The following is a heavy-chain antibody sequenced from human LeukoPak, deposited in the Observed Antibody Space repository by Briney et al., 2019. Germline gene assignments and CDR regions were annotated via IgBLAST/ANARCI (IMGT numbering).Heavy chain of an antibody. J-gene: IGHJ5*02. CDR1: GFTFSSYW. CDR3: ARDLAGANGSGFDP. Sequence: RAGGSLRLSCAASGFTFSSYWMSWVRQAPGKGLEWVANIKQDGSEKYYVDSVKGRFTISGDNAKNSLYLQMNSLRAEDTAVYYCARDLAGANGSGFDPWGQGTLVTVSS. CDR2: IKQDGSEK. D-gene: IGHD1-26*01. V-gene: IGHV3-7*01.